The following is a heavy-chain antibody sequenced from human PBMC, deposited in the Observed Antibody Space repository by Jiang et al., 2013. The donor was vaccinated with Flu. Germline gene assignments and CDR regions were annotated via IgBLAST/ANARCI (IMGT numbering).Heavy chain of an antibody. CDR1: GYTFTTSW. CDR3: ARRPEYSTGWIDY. Sequence: GAEVKKPGESLKISCKGSGYTFTTSWIGWVRQMPGKGLEWMAIIYPGDSDTRYSPSFQGQVTISADKSISTAYLQWSSLKASDTAMYYXARRPEYSTGWIDYWGQGTLVTVSS. V-gene: IGHV5-51*03. D-gene: IGHD6-19*01. CDR2: IYPGDSDT. J-gene: IGHJ4*02.